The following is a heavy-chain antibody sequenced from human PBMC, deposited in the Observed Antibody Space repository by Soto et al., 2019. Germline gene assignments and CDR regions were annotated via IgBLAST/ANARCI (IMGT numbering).Heavy chain of an antibody. CDR3: AHNRIVASAGTGYFDY. CDR2: IYWYDDK. J-gene: IGHJ4*02. V-gene: IGHV2-5*01. CDR1: GFALNNYGVA. D-gene: IGHD6-13*01. Sequence: QITLKESGPTLVKPTQTLTLTCTFSGFALNNYGVAVDWIRQPPVKALEWIALIYWYDDKRYSPSLKSRLTITKDSSKNHVVLTMTNMDPVYTATYYCAHNRIVASAGTGYFDYCGQGNLVTVSS.